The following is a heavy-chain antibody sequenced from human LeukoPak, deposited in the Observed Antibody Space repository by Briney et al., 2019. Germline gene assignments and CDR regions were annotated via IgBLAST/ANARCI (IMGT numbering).Heavy chain of an antibody. CDR3: AKVGPLLRFLEWSFDAFDI. CDR2: ISWNSGSI. J-gene: IGHJ3*02. Sequence: SGGSLRLSCAASGFTFDDYAMHWVRQAPGKGLEWVSGISWNSGSIGYADSVKGRFTISRDNAKNSLYLQMNSLRAEDTAVYYCAKVGPLLRFLEWSFDAFDIWGQGTMVTVSS. CDR1: GFTFDDYA. D-gene: IGHD3-3*01. V-gene: IGHV3-9*01.